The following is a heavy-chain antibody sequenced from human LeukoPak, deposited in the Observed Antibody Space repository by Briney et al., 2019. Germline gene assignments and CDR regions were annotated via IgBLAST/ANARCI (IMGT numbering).Heavy chain of an antibody. CDR3: AGRVQRYFRD. J-gene: IGHJ1*01. V-gene: IGHV4-59*08. CDR2: VYDSGTT. Sequence: PSETLSLTCTVSGDSVSSDYCSWISQPPGKRLEWIGYVYDSGTTAYNPSLKSRLTISLDTSKNQFSLNLTSVTAADTAVYYCAGRVQRYFRDWGQGILVTVSS. CDR1: GDSVSSDY.